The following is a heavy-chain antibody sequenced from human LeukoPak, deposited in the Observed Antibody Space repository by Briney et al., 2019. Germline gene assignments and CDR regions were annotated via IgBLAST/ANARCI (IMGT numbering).Heavy chain of an antibody. CDR1: GYTFTGYD. V-gene: IGHV1-8*01. CDR3: ARVWGSYRSQDY. CDR2: MNPNSGNT. J-gene: IGHJ4*02. Sequence: ASVKVSCKASGYTFTGYDINWVRQAIGQGLEWMGWMNPNSGNTGYAQKFQGRVTMTRNTSISTAYMELSSLRSEDTAVYYCARVWGSYRSQDYWGQGTLVTVSS. D-gene: IGHD3-16*02.